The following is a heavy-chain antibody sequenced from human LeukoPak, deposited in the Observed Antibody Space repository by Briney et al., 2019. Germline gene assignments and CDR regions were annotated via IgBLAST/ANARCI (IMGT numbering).Heavy chain of an antibody. CDR1: GGSISSYF. CDR3: ARHGAADSSGYRSYDAFEI. CDR2: IFYTGST. Sequence: SDTLSLTCTVSGGSISSYFCSWIRQPPRQGLEWIGYIFYTGSTNYNPSLNSRVTISVDKSKNHFSLVLTSVTAADTAVYYCARHGAADSSGYRSYDAFEIWGQGTMVTVSS. V-gene: IGHV4-59*08. J-gene: IGHJ3*02. D-gene: IGHD3-22*01.